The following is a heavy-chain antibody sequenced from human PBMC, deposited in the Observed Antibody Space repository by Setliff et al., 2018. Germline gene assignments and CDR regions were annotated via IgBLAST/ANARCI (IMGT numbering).Heavy chain of an antibody. CDR1: GYTFARYG. V-gene: IGHV1-18*01. D-gene: IGHD3-3*01. CDR3: ARDRYYNSWSGTSITAPHDAFDI. J-gene: IGHJ3*02. CDR2: VSGYNGYT. Sequence: ASVKVSCKAFGYTFARYGTSWVRQAPGQGLEWVGWVSGYNGYTVYAQKLQGRVTLTTDTSTGTAYMEVRSLRSEDTAVYYCARDRYYNSWSGTSITAPHDAFDIWGQGTMGT.